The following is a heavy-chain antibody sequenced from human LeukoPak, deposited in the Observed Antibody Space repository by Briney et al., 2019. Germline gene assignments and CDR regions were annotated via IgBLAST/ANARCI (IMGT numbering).Heavy chain of an antibody. V-gene: IGHV4-39*07. Sequence: SETLSLTCTVSGGSISSSSYYWGWIRQPPGKGLEWIGSIYHSGSTYYNPSLKSRVTISVDTSKNQFSLKLSSVTAADTAVYYCARVEYYYGSGSPDQSNWFDPWGQGTLVTVSS. CDR3: ARVEYYYGSGSPDQSNWFDP. J-gene: IGHJ5*02. CDR2: IYHSGST. D-gene: IGHD3-10*01. CDR1: GGSISSSSYY.